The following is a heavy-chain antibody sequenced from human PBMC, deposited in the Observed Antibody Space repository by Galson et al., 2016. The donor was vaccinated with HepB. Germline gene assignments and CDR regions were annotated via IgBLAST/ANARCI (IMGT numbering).Heavy chain of an antibody. CDR2: INPDGSAK. J-gene: IGHJ4*02. CDR3: ARGGGHLDY. V-gene: IGHV3-7*05. Sequence: SLRLSCAGSGYTFSSSWLGWVRQAPGRGLEWVANINPDGSAKYYGDSLKGRFTISRDNARTSLYLQMNSLGAEDTGVYYCARGGGHLDYWGQGTLVTVSS. CDR1: GYTFSSSW. D-gene: IGHD3-16*01.